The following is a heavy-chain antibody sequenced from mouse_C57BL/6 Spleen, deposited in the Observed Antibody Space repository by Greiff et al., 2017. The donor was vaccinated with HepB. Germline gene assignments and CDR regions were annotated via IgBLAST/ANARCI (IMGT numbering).Heavy chain of an antibody. Sequence: VKLMESGAELVKPGASVKLSCKASGYTFTEYTIHWVKQRSGQGLEWIGWFYPGSGSIKYNEKFKDKATLTADKSSSTVYMELSRLTSEDSAVYFCARHEDREYGGYDFDYWGQGTTLTVSS. J-gene: IGHJ2*01. CDR1: GYTFTEYT. CDR2: FYPGSGSI. V-gene: IGHV1-62-2*01. D-gene: IGHD1-2*01. CDR3: ARHEDREYGGYDFDY.